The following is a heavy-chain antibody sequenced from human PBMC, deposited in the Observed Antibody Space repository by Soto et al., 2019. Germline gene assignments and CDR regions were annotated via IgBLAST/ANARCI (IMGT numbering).Heavy chain of an antibody. J-gene: IGHJ4*01. CDR2: IRKDGGSV. V-gene: IGHV3-23*04. CDR3: VRDRYTMSELWSAFSSD. CDR1: GFTFSDFP. Sequence: EVQLVQSGGGLVQPGGSLRLSCAASGFTFSDFPMSWVRQVPGKGLEWISAIRKDGGSVYYVESVTGRFTISRDNSKNTSSLRMKNLRVEDTAIYNCVRDRYTMSELWSAFSSDLGHGAQVIVSS. D-gene: IGHD3-3*01.